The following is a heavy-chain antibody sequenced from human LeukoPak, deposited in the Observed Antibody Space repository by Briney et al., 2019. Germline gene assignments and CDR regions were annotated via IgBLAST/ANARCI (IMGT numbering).Heavy chain of an antibody. CDR1: GGTFSSYA. CDR3: AGGSEPLWFGELSY. D-gene: IGHD3-10*01. Sequence: GASVKVSCKASGGTFSSYAISWVRQAPGQGLEWMGGIIPIFGAANYAQKFQGRVTITTDESTSTAYMELSSLRSEDTAVYYCAGGSEPLWFGELSYWGQGTLVTVSS. J-gene: IGHJ4*02. V-gene: IGHV1-69*05. CDR2: IIPIFGAA.